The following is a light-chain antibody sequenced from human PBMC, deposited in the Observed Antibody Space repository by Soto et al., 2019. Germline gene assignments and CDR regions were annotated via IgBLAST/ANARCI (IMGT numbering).Light chain of an antibody. CDR2: GAS. J-gene: IGKJ4*01. CDR3: QQRSIWPLT. Sequence: EIVMTQSPATLSVSPGERATLSCRASQSVSSNLAWYQQKPGQAPRLLIYGASTRATGIPARFSGSGSGADFTLTISSLEPEDVAVYFCQQRSIWPLTFGGGTKVDIK. CDR1: QSVSSN. V-gene: IGKV3-15*01.